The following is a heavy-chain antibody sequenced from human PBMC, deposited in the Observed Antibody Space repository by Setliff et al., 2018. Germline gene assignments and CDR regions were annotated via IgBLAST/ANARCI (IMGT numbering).Heavy chain of an antibody. D-gene: IGHD3-10*01. J-gene: IGHJ4*02. V-gene: IGHV1-69-2*01. CDR1: GYRFIVYY. Sequence: ASVKVSCKGSGYRFIVYYIHWVRQTPGKGLEWMGRVDPKDGQAIHAKKFQGRFTITADTSIDTAYMELSSLTSEDTAVYYCATDLAIRGVQFDYWGRGTQVTVSS. CDR3: ATDLAIRGVQFDY. CDR2: VDPKDGQA.